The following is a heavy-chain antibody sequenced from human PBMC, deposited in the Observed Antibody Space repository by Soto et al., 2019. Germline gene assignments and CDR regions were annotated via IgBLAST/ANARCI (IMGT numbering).Heavy chain of an antibody. J-gene: IGHJ4*02. CDR1: GYTFTSYG. CDR2: ISAYNRNT. D-gene: IGHD3-9*01. CDR3: GRDRLYYDTWDSQGDY. Sequence: GASVKVSCEASGYTFTSYGISWMRQAPGQGLEWMGWISAYNRNTNDAQKHQGRVTMTTATSTSTAYLELRSLRSKEKAVYYCGRDRLYYDTWDSQGDYWGQGTLVTVSS. V-gene: IGHV1-18*04.